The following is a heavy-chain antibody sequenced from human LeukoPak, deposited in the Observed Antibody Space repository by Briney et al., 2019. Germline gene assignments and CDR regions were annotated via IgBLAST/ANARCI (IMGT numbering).Heavy chain of an antibody. Sequence: SETLSLTCAVYGWSFSGYYWSWIRQPPGKGLEWIGEINHSGSTNYNPSLKSRVTISVDTSKNQFSLELSSVTAADTAVYYCARRITMVRGGRIDIWVQGTMVSVCS. D-gene: IGHD3-10*01. CDR2: INHSGST. V-gene: IGHV4-34*01. CDR3: ARRITMVRGGRIDI. CDR1: GWSFSGYY. J-gene: IGHJ3*02.